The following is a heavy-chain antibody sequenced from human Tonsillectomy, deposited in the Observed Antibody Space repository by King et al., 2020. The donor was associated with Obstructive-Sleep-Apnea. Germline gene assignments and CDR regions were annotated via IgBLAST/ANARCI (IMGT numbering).Heavy chain of an antibody. J-gene: IGHJ4*02. D-gene: IGHD3-9*01. CDR2: IYYSGST. V-gene: IGHV4-59*01. CDR1: GGSISSYY. Sequence: QLQESGPGLVKPSETLSLTCTVSGGSISSYYWSWIRQPPGKGLEWIGYIYYSGSTNYNPSLKSRVTISVDTSKNQFSLKLSSVTAADTAVYYCARVDILTGFHFDYWGQGPLVTVSS. CDR3: ARVDILTGFHFDY.